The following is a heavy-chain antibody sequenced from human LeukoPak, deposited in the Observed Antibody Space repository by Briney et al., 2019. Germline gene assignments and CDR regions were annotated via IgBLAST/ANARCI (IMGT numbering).Heavy chain of an antibody. CDR3: ARVRRSTSCYWFDP. V-gene: IGHV4-30-4*08. CDR1: GGSISSGDYS. Sequence: SQTLSLTCTVSGGSISSGDYSWSWIRQPPGKGLEWIGYIYYSGSTYYNPSLKSRVTISVDTSKNQFSLKLSFVTAADTAVYYCARVRRSTSCYWFDPWGQGTLVTVSS. CDR2: IYYSGST. D-gene: IGHD2-2*01. J-gene: IGHJ5*02.